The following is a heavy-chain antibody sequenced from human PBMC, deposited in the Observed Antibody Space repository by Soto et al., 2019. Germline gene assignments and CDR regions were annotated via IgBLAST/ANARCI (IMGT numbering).Heavy chain of an antibody. V-gene: IGHV3-23*01. J-gene: IGHJ4*02. Sequence: TGGSLRLSCAASGFTFSSYAMSWVRQAPGKGLEWVSAISGSGGSTYYADSVKGRFTISRDNSKNTLYLQMNSLRAEDTAVYYCAKGGGIAVAGFIDYWGQGTLVTVSS. CDR2: ISGSGGST. CDR3: AKGGGIAVAGFIDY. CDR1: GFTFSSYA. D-gene: IGHD6-19*01.